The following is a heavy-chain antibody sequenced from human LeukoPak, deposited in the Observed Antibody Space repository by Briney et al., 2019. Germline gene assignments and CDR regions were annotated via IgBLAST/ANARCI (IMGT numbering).Heavy chain of an antibody. J-gene: IGHJ4*02. CDR2: IYYSGST. D-gene: IGHD6-19*01. CDR3: ARLGSSRAYYFDY. Sequence: SETLSPTCTVSGGSISSCYWSWIRQPPGKGLEWIGYIYYSGSTNYNPSLKSRVTISVDTSKNQFSLKLSSVTAADTAVYYCARLGSSRAYYFDYWGQGTLVTVSS. V-gene: IGHV4-59*08. CDR1: GGSISSCY.